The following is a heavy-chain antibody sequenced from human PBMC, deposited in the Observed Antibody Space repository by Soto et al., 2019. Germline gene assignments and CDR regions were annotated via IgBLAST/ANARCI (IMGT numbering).Heavy chain of an antibody. CDR3: ASRYDSSDY. CDR2: IIPILGIA. CDR1: GCTFSSYT. Sequence: SVKLSCKASGCTFSSYTISWVRQAPGQGLEWMGRIIPILGIANYAQKFQGRVTITADKSTSTAYMELSSLRSEDTAVYYCASRYDSSDYWGQGTLVTVSS. V-gene: IGHV1-69*02. J-gene: IGHJ4*02. D-gene: IGHD3-22*01.